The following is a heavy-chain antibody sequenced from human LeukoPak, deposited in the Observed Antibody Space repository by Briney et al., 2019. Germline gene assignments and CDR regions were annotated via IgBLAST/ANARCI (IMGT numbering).Heavy chain of an antibody. D-gene: IGHD2-15*01. CDR3: ARTFAAAHIDY. J-gene: IGHJ4*02. V-gene: IGHV3-7*02. CDR2: IKQDGSEE. Sequence: PGGSLRLSCAASGFTFSSYCMSWVRQAPGRGLEWVANIKQDGSEEYYVDSVKGRFTISRDNAKNTLYLEMNSVRAEDTAVYYCARTFAAAHIDYWGQGTLVTVSS. CDR1: GFTFSSYC.